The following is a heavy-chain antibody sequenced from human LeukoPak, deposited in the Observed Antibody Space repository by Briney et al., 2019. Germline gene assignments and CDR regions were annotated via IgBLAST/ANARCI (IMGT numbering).Heavy chain of an antibody. V-gene: IGHV3-48*04. CDR2: ISSSGSTI. J-gene: IGHJ4*02. CDR1: GFTFSSYG. D-gene: IGHD2-2*01. Sequence: AGGSLRLSCAASGFTFSSYGMNWVRQAPGKGLEWVSYISSSGSTIYYADSVKGRFTISRDNAKNSLYLQMNSLRAEDTAVYYCARQIVVVPAAHFDYWGQGTLVTVSS. CDR3: ARQIVVVPAAHFDY.